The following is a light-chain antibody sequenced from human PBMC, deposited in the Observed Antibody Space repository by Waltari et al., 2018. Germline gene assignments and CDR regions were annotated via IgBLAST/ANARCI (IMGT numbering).Light chain of an antibody. J-gene: IGLJ7*01. CDR1: HSNIGNNY. V-gene: IGLV1-51*02. Sequence: QSVLTQPPSVSAAPGQRVTISCSGGHSNIGNNYVSWYRQFPGTAPKLLIYEDSGRPSGVPGRSSGSKPGTSATLDITGLQAGDEADYYCGTWDSSLSGAVFGGGTHLTVL. CDR3: GTWDSSLSGAV. CDR2: EDS.